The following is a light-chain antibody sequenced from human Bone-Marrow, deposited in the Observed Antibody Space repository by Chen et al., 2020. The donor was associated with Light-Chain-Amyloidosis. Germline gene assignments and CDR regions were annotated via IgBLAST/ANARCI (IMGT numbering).Light chain of an antibody. Sequence: AIQFTQSPSSLPASVGDRVTITGRTSQDISNALAWYQQKPGKAPKLLIYYASSLESGVPSRFSGSGSGTDFTLTISSLQPEDFATYYCQQFISYPLTFGGGTKVEI. CDR3: QQFISYPLT. CDR1: QDISNA. V-gene: IGKV1-13*02. CDR2: YAS. J-gene: IGKJ4*01.